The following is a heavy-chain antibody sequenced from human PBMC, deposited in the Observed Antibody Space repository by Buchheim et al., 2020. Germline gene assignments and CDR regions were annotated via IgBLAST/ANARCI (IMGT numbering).Heavy chain of an antibody. CDR2: INHSGST. Sequence: QLQLQESGPGLVKPSETLSLTCAVYGGSFSGYYWSWIRQPPGKGLEWIGEINHSGSTNYNPSLKSRVTISVDTSKNQFSLKLSSVTAADTAVYYCARGDCSSTSCYSYYYYGMDVWGQGTT. CDR3: ARGDCSSTSCYSYYYYGMDV. J-gene: IGHJ6*02. CDR1: GGSFSGYY. V-gene: IGHV4-34*01. D-gene: IGHD2-2*01.